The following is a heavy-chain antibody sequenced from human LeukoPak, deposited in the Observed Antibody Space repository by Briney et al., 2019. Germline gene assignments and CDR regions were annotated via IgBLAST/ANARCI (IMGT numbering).Heavy chain of an antibody. V-gene: IGHV3-23*01. CDR2: ISGSGGST. CDR3: AKDARWGTGGRRVRSGYNSFDY. CDR1: GFTFSSYA. J-gene: IGHJ4*02. Sequence: PGGSLRLSCAASGFTFSSYAMSWVRQAPGKGLEWVSAISGSGGSTYYADSVKGRFTISRDNSKNTLYLQMNSLRAEDTAVYYCAKDARWGTGGRRVRSGYNSFDYWGQGTLVTVSS. D-gene: IGHD2-8*02.